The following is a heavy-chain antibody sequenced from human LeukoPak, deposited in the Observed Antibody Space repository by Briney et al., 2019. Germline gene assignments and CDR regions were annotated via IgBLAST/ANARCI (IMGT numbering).Heavy chain of an antibody. Sequence: GSLRLSCAASGFTFSSYAMSWVRQAPGKGLEWVSAISGSGGSTYYADSVKGRFTISRDNSKNTLYLQMNSLRAEDTAVYYCARDLTRTDTAMVIGYFDYWGQGTLVTVSS. J-gene: IGHJ4*02. CDR2: ISGSGGST. V-gene: IGHV3-23*01. D-gene: IGHD5-18*01. CDR3: ARDLTRTDTAMVIGYFDY. CDR1: GFTFSSYA.